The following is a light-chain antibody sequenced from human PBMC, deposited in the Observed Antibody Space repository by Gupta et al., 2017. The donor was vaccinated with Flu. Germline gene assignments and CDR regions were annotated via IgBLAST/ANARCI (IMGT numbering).Light chain of an antibody. CDR2: DAS. CDR1: QTIYNS. CDR3: QQADSNVALS. J-gene: IGKJ4*01. Sequence: DIQMTQSPSSLSASLGDRVTFTCRASQTIYNSLNWYQQKPGRAPKLLIADASTLHGGGPPRFSGSGSGTAVTLISTSIQPDDFATYYCQQADSNVALSFGGGTKVEIK. V-gene: IGKV1-39*01.